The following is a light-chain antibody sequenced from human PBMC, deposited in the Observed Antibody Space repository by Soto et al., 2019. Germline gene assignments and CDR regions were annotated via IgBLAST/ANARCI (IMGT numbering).Light chain of an antibody. V-gene: IGKV3-15*01. Sequence: EVLMTQSPDTLYVSPGERVTLSCRASQSVSDNLAWYRQKPGQAPRLLIYGASIRATGIPARFSGSGSWTEFTLTISSLQSEDFAVYYCQQYNTWPPITFGQGTRLEI. CDR3: QQYNTWPPIT. CDR2: GAS. CDR1: QSVSDN. J-gene: IGKJ5*01.